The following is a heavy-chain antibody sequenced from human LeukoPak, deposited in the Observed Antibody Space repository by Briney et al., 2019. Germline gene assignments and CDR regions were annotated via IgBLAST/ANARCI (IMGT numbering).Heavy chain of an antibody. CDR3: ANSDYDFWSGYSGPNYYYYTDV. Sequence: PGGSLRLSCAASGFTFNIYSINWVRQAPGKGLEWVSYISSTGGTIYYADSVKGRFTISRDNSKNTLYLQMNSLRAEDTAVYYCANSDYDFWSGYSGPNYYYYTDVWGKGTTVTVSS. CDR2: ISSTGGTI. CDR1: GFTFNIYS. V-gene: IGHV3-48*01. D-gene: IGHD3-3*01. J-gene: IGHJ6*03.